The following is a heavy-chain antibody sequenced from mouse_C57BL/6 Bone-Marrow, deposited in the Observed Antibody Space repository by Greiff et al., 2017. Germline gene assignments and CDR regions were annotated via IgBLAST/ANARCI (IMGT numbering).Heavy chain of an antibody. J-gene: IGHJ3*01. D-gene: IGHD1-1*01. Sequence: QVHVKQSGAELARPGASVKLSCKASGYTFTSYDISWVKQRTGQGLEWIGAISPRSGNTYYNEKVKGKATLTADKSSSTAYMELRSLTAEDCAVFFCVRGGTTVGGYWGQGTLVTVSA. CDR2: ISPRSGNT. CDR1: GYTFTSYD. V-gene: IGHV1-81*01. CDR3: VRGGTTVGGY.